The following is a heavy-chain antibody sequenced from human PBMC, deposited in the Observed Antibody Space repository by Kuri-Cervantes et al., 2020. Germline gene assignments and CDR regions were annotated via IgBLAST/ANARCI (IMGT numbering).Heavy chain of an antibody. CDR2: ISWNSGSI. J-gene: IGHJ5*02. CDR1: GFTFDDYA. V-gene: IGHV3-9*01. CDR3: AKGGEVQYFDWLLSWFDP. Sequence: SLKISCAASGFTFDDYAMHWVPQAPGKGLEWVSGISWNSGSIGYADSVKGRFTISRDNSKNTLYLQMNSLRAEDTAVYYCAKGGEVQYFDWLLSWFDPWGQGTLVTVSS. D-gene: IGHD3-9*01.